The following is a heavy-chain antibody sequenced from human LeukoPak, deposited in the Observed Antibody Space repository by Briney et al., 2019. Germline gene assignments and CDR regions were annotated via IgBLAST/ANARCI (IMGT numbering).Heavy chain of an antibody. CDR2: INHSGST. J-gene: IGHJ5*02. Sequence: PSETLSLTCTVSGGSFSGYYWSWIRQPPGKGLEWIGEINHSGSTNYNPSLKSRVTISVDTSKNQFSLKLSSVTAADTAVYYCARDDCTNGHGWFDPWGQGTLVTVSS. V-gene: IGHV4-34*01. CDR3: ARDDCTNGHGWFDP. CDR1: GGSFSGYY. D-gene: IGHD2-8*01.